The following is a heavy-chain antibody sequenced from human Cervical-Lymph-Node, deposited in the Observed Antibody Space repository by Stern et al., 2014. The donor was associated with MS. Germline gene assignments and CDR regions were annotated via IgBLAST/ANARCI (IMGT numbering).Heavy chain of an antibody. CDR1: GGSISTYY. CDR2: IYYSGET. V-gene: IGHV4-59*01. J-gene: IGHJ5*01. Sequence: QVQLQESGPGLVKPSETLSLTCLISGGSISTYYWSWVRQPPGKGLEWIGNIYYSGETHYNPSLKSRVAMSVDTSKNQFSLKLGSVTAADTAVYYCARDDGFSGYDSWGQGTLVTVSS. D-gene: IGHD5-12*01. CDR3: ARDDGFSGYDS.